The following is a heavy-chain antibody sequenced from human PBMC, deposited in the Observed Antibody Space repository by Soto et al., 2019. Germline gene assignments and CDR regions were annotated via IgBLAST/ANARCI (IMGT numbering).Heavy chain of an antibody. V-gene: IGHV4-59*01. CDR1: GGSISSYY. Sequence: SETLSLTCTVSGGSISSYYWSWIRQPPGKGLEWIGYIYYSGSTNYNPSLKSRVTISVDTSKNQFSLKLSSVTAADTAVYYCARGDLNVDYYYYYMDVWGKGTTVTVSS. J-gene: IGHJ6*03. CDR3: ARGDLNVDYYYYYMDV. CDR2: IYYSGST.